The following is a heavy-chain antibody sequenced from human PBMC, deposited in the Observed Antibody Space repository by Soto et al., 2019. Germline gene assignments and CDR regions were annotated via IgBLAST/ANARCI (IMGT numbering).Heavy chain of an antibody. CDR3: ARVDLNWFDP. CDR1: GGSFSGYY. V-gene: IGHV4-34*01. Sequence: ASETLSLTCTVYGGSFSGYYWSWIRQPPGKGLEWIGEINHSGSTNYNPSLKSRVTISVDTSKNQFSLKLSSVTAADTAVYYCARVDLNWFDPWGQGTLVTVSS. J-gene: IGHJ5*02. CDR2: INHSGST.